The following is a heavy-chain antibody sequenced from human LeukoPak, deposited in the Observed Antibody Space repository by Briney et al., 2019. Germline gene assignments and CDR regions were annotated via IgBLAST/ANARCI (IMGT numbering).Heavy chain of an antibody. CDR2: INPSGGST. J-gene: IGHJ4*02. V-gene: IGHV1-46*01. Sequence: ASVKVSCKASGYTFTSYYMHWVRQAPGQGLEWMGIINPSGGSTSYAQKFQGRVTMTRDMSTSTVYMELSSLRSEDTALYYCARDSWRRGGVVWGTFDYWGQGTLVTVSS. CDR3: ARDSWRRGGVVWGTFDY. D-gene: IGHD3-16*01. CDR1: GYTFTSYY.